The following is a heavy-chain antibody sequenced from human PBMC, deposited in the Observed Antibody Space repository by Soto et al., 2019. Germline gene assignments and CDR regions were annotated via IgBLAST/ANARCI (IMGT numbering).Heavy chain of an antibody. CDR3: TTVEADIVATNSYYYYGMDV. D-gene: IGHD5-12*01. CDR2: IKSKTDGGTT. V-gene: IGHV3-15*07. CDR1: GFTFSNAW. Sequence: GGYLRLSCAASGFTFSNAWMNWVRQAPGKGLERVGRIKSKTDGGTTDYAAPVKGRFTISRDDSKNTLYLQMNSLKTEDTAVYYCTTVEADIVATNSYYYYGMDVWGQGTTVTVSS. J-gene: IGHJ6*02.